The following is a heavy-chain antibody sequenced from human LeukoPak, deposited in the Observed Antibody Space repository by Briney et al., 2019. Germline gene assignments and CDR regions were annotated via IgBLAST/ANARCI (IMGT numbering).Heavy chain of an antibody. Sequence: GGSLRLSCVASGFTFGSYAMSWVRQAPGKGLEWLSGISGSGASSFTADSVKGRFTISRDNSKSTLFLQMNSLRVDDTAVHYCAKWDDNRLLSFGEFLSHWGQGTQVAVSS. CDR3: AKWDDNRLLSFGEFLSH. J-gene: IGHJ4*02. CDR2: ISGSGASS. V-gene: IGHV3-23*01. CDR1: GFTFGSYA. D-gene: IGHD3-10*01.